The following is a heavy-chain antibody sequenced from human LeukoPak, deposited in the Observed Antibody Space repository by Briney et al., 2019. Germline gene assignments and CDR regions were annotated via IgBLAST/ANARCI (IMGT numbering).Heavy chain of an antibody. Sequence: ASVTVSRKASGYTFTGYYMHWVRQAPGQGLEWMGRINPNSGGTNYAQKFQGRVTMTRDTSISTAYMELSRLRSEDTAVYYCARDQVGLLWFGEPGYWGQGTLVTVSS. CDR1: GYTFTGYY. V-gene: IGHV1-2*06. CDR2: INPNSGGT. CDR3: ARDQVGLLWFGEPGY. J-gene: IGHJ4*02. D-gene: IGHD3-10*01.